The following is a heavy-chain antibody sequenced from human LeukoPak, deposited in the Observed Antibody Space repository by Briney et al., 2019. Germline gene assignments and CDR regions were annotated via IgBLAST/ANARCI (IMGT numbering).Heavy chain of an antibody. CDR3: ARGEVYFLL. CDR2: ISTSGGTI. V-gene: IGHV3-48*03. Sequence: GGSLRLSCAASGFTFSDYEMNWVRQAPGKGLEWVSYISTSGGTIYYADSVKGRFTISRDNAKNSLFLHMNSLRAEDTAVYYCARGEVYFLLWGQGTLVTVSS. CDR1: GFTFSDYE. J-gene: IGHJ1*01.